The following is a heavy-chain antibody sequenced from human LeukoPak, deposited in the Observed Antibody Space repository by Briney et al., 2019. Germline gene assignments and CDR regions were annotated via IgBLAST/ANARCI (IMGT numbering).Heavy chain of an antibody. J-gene: IGHJ6*03. CDR3: AGGNMYYYYMDV. V-gene: IGHV4-34*01. CDR2: INHSGST. CDR1: GGSFSGYY. Sequence: SETLSLTCAVYGGSFSGYYWSWIRQPPGKGLEWIGEINHSGSTNYNPSLKSRVAISVDTSLKLSSVTAADTAVYYCAGGNMYYYYMDVRGKGTTVTVSS.